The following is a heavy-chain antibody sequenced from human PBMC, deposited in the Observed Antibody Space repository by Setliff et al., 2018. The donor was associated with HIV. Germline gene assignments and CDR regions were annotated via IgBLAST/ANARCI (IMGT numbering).Heavy chain of an antibody. V-gene: IGHV4-59*12. J-gene: IGHJ4*02. CDR2: IYHTGST. CDR1: GGSISSYY. CDR3: ARGPATPSSYDYLWGSYRPRDYLDS. D-gene: IGHD3-16*02. Sequence: PSETLSLTCTVSGGSISSYYWSWIRKPPGKGLEWIGKIYHTGSTNYNSSFKSRVTISLDRSKSQFSLRLTSVTAADAAVYYCARGPATPSSYDYLWGSYRPRDYLDSWGQGALVTVSS.